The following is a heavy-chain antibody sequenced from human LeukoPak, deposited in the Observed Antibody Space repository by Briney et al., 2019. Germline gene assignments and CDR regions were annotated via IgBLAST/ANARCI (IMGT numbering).Heavy chain of an antibody. Sequence: ASVKVSCKASGYTFTSYDINWVRQATGQGLEWMGWMNPNSGNTGYAQKFQGRVTMTRNTSISTAYMELSSLRSEGTAVYYCARLTTVSGFWSRGGWYYFDYWGQGTLVTVSS. J-gene: IGHJ4*02. V-gene: IGHV1-8*01. D-gene: IGHD3-3*01. CDR2: MNPNSGNT. CDR1: GYTFTSYD. CDR3: ARLTTVSGFWSRGGWYYFDY.